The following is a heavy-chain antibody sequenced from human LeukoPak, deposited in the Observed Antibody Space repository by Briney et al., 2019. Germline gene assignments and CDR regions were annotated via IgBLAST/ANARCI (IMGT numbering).Heavy chain of an antibody. V-gene: IGHV4-4*02. CDR1: GASISRPYW. CDR3: ARDGGSDQYYFDN. CDR2: ISHSGNT. D-gene: IGHD6-19*01. Sequence: SGTLSLTCAVSGASISRPYWWSWVRQPPGRGLEWIGEISHSGNTHYSPSLKSRITISVDKSKNQVSLKLNSVTATDTAMYFCARDGGSDQYYFDNWGQGTLVTVSS. J-gene: IGHJ4*02.